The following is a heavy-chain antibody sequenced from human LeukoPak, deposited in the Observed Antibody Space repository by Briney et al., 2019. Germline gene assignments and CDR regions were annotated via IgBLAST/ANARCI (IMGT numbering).Heavy chain of an antibody. CDR2: IYTSGST. Sequence: SETLSLTCTVSGGSISSYYWSWIRQPAGKGLEWIGRIYTSGSTNYNPSLKSRVTMSVDTSKNQFSLKLSSVTAADTAVYYCAKVLDDYVWGSYRYDSFDYWGQGTLVTVSS. V-gene: IGHV4-4*07. CDR1: GGSISSYY. CDR3: AKVLDDYVWGSYRYDSFDY. J-gene: IGHJ4*02. D-gene: IGHD3-16*02.